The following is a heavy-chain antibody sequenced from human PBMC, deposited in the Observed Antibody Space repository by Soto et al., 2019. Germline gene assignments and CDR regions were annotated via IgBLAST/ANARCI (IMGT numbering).Heavy chain of an antibody. V-gene: IGHV4-30-2*01. J-gene: IGHJ6*02. Sequence: HLQLQESGSGLVKPSQTLSLTCAVSGGSISSGGYSWSWIRQPPGKGLEWIGYIYHSGSNYYNPSLKSRVTISVDRSKNQFSLKLSSVTAADTAVYYCARVPDVWGQGTTVTVSS. CDR1: GGSISSGGYS. CDR3: ARVPDV. CDR2: IYHSGSN.